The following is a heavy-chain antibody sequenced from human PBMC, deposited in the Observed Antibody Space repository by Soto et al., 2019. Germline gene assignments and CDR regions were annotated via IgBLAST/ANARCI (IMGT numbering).Heavy chain of an antibody. CDR3: AKALTAHRSSTSCECGSSGWPRYFDL. V-gene: IGHV3-23*01. Sequence: GSLRLSCAASGFTFSSYAMSWVRQAPGKGLEWVSAISGSGGSTYYADSVKGRFTISRDNSKNTLYLQMNSLRAEDTAVYYCAKALTAHRSSTSCECGSSGWPRYFDLWGRGNLVNVS. D-gene: IGHD2-2*01. CDR1: GFTFSSYA. CDR2: ISGSGGST. J-gene: IGHJ2*01.